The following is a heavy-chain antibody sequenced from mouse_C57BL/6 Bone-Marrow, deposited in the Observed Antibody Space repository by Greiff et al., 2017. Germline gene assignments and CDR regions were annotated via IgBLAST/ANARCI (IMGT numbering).Heavy chain of an antibody. J-gene: IGHJ3*01. CDR2: IDPENGDT. CDR3: TALGFAY. Sequence: VQLKQSGAELVRPGASVKLSCTASGFNIKDDYMHWVKQRPEQGLEWIGWIDPENGDTAYASKFQGKATIPADTSSNTAYLQLSSLTSEDTAVYYCTALGFAYWGQGTLVTVSA. V-gene: IGHV14-4*01. CDR1: GFNIKDDY.